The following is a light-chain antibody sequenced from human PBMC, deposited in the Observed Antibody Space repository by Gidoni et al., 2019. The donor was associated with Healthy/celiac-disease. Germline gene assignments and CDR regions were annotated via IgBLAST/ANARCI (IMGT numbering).Light chain of an antibody. CDR3: QQYDSFPQT. J-gene: IGKJ3*01. CDR1: QVISSY. Sequence: VICIIQSPSLLSPSTGDRVTISCRMSQVISSYLEWYQQKPGKAPELLIYDASNLQSGVPSRFSGSGSGTDFTLTISCLQSEDFATYYCQQYDSFPQTFXXXTKVDIK. V-gene: IGKV1D-8*01. CDR2: DAS.